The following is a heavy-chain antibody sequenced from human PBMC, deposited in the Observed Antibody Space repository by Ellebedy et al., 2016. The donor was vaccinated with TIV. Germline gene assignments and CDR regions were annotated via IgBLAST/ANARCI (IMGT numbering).Heavy chain of an antibody. J-gene: IGHJ6*02. CDR3: ARANTAMVRRNHMDV. V-gene: IGHV3-33*01. D-gene: IGHD5-18*01. CDR2: IWYDGSNK. Sequence: GESLKISCAASGFTFSSYGMHWVRQAPGKGLDWVAVIWYDGSNKYYADSVTGRFTISRDNSKNTLYLQMNSLRAEDTAVFYCARANTAMVRRNHMDVWGQGTTVTVSS. CDR1: GFTFSSYG.